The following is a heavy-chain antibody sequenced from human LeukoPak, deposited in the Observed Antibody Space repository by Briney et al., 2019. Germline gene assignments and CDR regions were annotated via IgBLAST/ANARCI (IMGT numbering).Heavy chain of an antibody. CDR2: IIPIFGTA. V-gene: IGHV1-69*13. CDR1: GGTFSSYA. Sequence: GASVKVSCKASGGTFSSYAISWVRQAPGQGLEWMGGIIPIFGTANYAQKFQGRVTITADESTSTAYMELSSLRSEDTAVYYCARAEYYYDSSGYYGYWGQGTLVTVSS. CDR3: ARAEYYYDSSGYYGY. D-gene: IGHD3-22*01. J-gene: IGHJ4*02.